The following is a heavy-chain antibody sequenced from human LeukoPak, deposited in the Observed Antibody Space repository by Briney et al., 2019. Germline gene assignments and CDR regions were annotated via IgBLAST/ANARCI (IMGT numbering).Heavy chain of an antibody. J-gene: IGHJ2*01. Sequence: SETLSLTCTVSGGSISSYYWSWIRQPPGKGLEWIGYIYYSGSTNYNPSLKSRATISVDTSKNQFSLKLSSVTAADTAVYYCARDRRVTYSYGPGTFYFDLWGRGTLVTVSS. V-gene: IGHV4-59*01. CDR1: GGSISSYY. D-gene: IGHD5-18*01. CDR2: IYYSGST. CDR3: ARDRRVTYSYGPGTFYFDL.